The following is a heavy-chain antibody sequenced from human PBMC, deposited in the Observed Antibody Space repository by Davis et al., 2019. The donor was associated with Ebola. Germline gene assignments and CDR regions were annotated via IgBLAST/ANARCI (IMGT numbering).Heavy chain of an antibody. J-gene: IGHJ1*01. CDR2: ISAYNGNT. V-gene: IGHV1-18*04. D-gene: IGHD4-17*01. Sequence: ASVKVSCKASGYTFTGYYMHWVRQAPGQGLEWMGWISAYNGNTNYAQKLQGRVTMTTDTSTSTAYMELRSLRSDDTAVYYCARDLTTVTTFSTVAEYFQHWGQGTLVTVSS. CDR3: ARDLTTVTTFSTVAEYFQH. CDR1: GYTFTGYY.